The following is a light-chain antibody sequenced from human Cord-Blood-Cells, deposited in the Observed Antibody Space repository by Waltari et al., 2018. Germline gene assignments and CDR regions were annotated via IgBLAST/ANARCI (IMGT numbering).Light chain of an antibody. J-gene: IGLJ2*01. CDR2: EGS. V-gene: IGLV2-23*01. CDR1: SSDVGSYNL. Sequence: QSALTQPASVSGSPGQSITISCTATSSDVGSYNLVSWYQQHPGKAPKLMIYEGSKRPSGVSNRFSGSKSGNTASLTISGLQAEDDADYYCCSYAGSSTYVVFGGCTKLTVL. CDR3: CSYAGSSTYVV.